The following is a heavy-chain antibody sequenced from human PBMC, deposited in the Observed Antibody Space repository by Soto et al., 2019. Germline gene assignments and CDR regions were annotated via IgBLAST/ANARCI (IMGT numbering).Heavy chain of an antibody. V-gene: IGHV3-73*02. Sequence: EVQLVQSGGGLVQPGGSLKLSCATSGFPFSVSDIHWGRQASGKGLEWVGRVRSKANNYAAEFAASVRGRFTISRDDSKNTVNLQMNSLKTEDTAVYYCTRQGTTDGYNWGFAYWGQGNLVTVSS. J-gene: IGHJ4*02. D-gene: IGHD5-12*01. CDR1: GFPFSVSD. CDR2: VRSKANNYAA. CDR3: TRQGTTDGYNWGFAY.